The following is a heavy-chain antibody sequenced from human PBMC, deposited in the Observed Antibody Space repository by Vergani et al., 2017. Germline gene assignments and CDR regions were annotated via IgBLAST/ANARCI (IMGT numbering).Heavy chain of an antibody. CDR3: ARGGIYSSSDY. Sequence: VQLQQWGAGLLKSSGTLSLSCAVYGGSFSGHYWSWIRQPPGKGLEWIGEINHSGSTIYNPSLKSRVTISVDTSKNQISLNLTSVTAADTAVYYCARGGIYSSSDYWGQGTMVTVSS. CDR1: GGSFSGHY. V-gene: IGHV4-34*01. D-gene: IGHD6-6*01. J-gene: IGHJ4*02. CDR2: INHSGST.